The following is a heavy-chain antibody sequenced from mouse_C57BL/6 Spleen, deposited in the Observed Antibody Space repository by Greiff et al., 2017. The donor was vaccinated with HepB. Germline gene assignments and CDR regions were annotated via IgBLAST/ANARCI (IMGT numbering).Heavy chain of an antibody. CDR2: INYDGSST. Sequence: EVKLMESEGGLVQPGSSMKLSCTASGFTFSDYYMAWVRQVPEKGLEWVANINYDGSSTYYLDSLKSRFIISRDNAKNILYLQMSSLKSEDTATYYCAGDRGYGSSPYWYFDVWGTGTTVTVSS. J-gene: IGHJ1*03. D-gene: IGHD1-1*01. V-gene: IGHV5-16*01. CDR1: GFTFSDYY. CDR3: AGDRGYGSSPYWYFDV.